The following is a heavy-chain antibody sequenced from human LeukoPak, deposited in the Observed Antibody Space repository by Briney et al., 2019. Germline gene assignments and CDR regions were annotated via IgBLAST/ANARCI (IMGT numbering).Heavy chain of an antibody. D-gene: IGHD3-22*01. CDR1: GFTFSNYG. J-gene: IGHJ4*02. V-gene: IGHV3-30*18. Sequence: GRSLRLSCTASGFTFSNYGMHWVRQAPGKGLEWVAVISYDGSNEYYADSVKGRFTISRDNSKNTLFLQMNSLRPEDTAVYHCAKVALFSGYYPPFDYWGQGTLVTVSS. CDR3: AKVALFSGYYPPFDY. CDR2: ISYDGSNE.